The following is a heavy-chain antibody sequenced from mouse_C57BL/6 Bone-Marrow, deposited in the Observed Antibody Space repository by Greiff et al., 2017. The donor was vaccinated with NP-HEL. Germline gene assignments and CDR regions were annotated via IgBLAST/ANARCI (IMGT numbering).Heavy chain of an antibody. D-gene: IGHD2-3*01. CDR2: IRNKANGYTT. J-gene: IGHJ4*01. Sequence: EVKLMESGGGLVQPGGSLSLSCAASGFTFTDYYMSWVRQPPGKALEWLGFIRNKANGYTTEYSASVKGRFTISRDNSQSILYLQMNALRAEDSATYYCARRWLLHAMDYWGQGTSVTVSS. V-gene: IGHV7-3*01. CDR3: ARRWLLHAMDY. CDR1: GFTFTDYY.